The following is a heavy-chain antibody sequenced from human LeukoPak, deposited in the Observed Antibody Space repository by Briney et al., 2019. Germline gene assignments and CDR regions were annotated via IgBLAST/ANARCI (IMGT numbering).Heavy chain of an antibody. CDR3: AKGPRPHSDY. Sequence: GGSLRLSCVASGFTFSASAMSWVRQAPGKGLEWVSAITSGGTTYYGDSVRGRFTISRDNSENTLYLQMNSLRAEDTAIYYCAKGPRPHSDYWGQGTLVTVSS. CDR1: GFTFSASA. J-gene: IGHJ4*02. CDR2: ITSGGTT. V-gene: IGHV3-23*01.